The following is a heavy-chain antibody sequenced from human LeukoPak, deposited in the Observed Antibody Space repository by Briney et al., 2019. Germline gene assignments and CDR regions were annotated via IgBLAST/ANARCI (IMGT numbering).Heavy chain of an antibody. V-gene: IGHV3-7*04. D-gene: IGHD5/OR15-5a*01. J-gene: IGHJ6*03. Sequence: PGGSLRLSCAVSGFTFSTYWMSWVRQAPGKGLEWVANIKHDGSEKYSVDSAKGRFTISRDNAKNSLYLQMNSLRAEDTAVYYCARGAHTSVWEHFFYYMDVWGKGTTVIVSS. CDR1: GFTFSTYW. CDR2: IKHDGSEK. CDR3: ARGAHTSVWEHFFYYMDV.